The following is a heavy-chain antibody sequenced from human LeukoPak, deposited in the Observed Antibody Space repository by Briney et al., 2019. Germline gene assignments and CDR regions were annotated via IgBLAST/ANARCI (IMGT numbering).Heavy chain of an antibody. CDR2: IRDSGEA. J-gene: IGHJ5*02. D-gene: IGHD3/OR15-3a*01. CDR3: ARDRAANQDWVEFDP. V-gene: IGHV3-66*03. CDR1: GFTLSEYE. Sequence: GGSLRLSCVDSGFTLSEYEMNWVRQAPGKGLEWVGLIRDSGEAFYADFARGRFAISRDESENTLYLQMNSLRVEDTAVYFCARDRAANQDWVEFDPWGQGTPVIVSS.